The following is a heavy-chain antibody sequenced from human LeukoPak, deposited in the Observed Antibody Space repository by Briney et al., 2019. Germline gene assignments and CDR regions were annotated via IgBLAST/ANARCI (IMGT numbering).Heavy chain of an antibody. V-gene: IGHV3-23*01. D-gene: IGHD5-12*01. J-gene: IGHJ3*02. CDR2: ISGSGGST. Sequence: PGRSLRLSCAASGFTFDDYAMHWVRQAPGKGLEWVSAISGSGGSTYYADSVKGRFTISRDNSKNTLYLQMNSLRAEDTAVYYCAKDNGGYGETRFAFDIWGQGTMVTVSS. CDR1: GFTFDDYA. CDR3: AKDNGGYGETRFAFDI.